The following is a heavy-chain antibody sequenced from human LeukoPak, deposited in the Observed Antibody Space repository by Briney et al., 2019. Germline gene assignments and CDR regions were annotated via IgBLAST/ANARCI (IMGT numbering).Heavy chain of an antibody. D-gene: IGHD3-22*01. CDR1: GFTFADYG. V-gene: IGHV3-20*04. J-gene: IGHJ4*02. CDR2: IKWNGGST. CDR3: ARMDSSGWN. Sequence: GSPRLSCAASGFTFADYGMSWVRQAPGKGLEWVSDIKWNGGSTDYADSVKGRLTISRDNAKNSLYLQMNSLRAEDTALYYCARMDSSGWNWGQGTLVTVSS.